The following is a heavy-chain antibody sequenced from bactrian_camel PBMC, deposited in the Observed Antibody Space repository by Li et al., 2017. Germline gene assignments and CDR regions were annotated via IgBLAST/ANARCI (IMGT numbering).Heavy chain of an antibody. CDR1: GYTYSAYT. D-gene: IGHD1*01. CDR2: IDSDDYT. J-gene: IGHJ4*01. Sequence: HVQLVESGGGSVQTGGSLRLSCVVSGYTYSAYTMGWFRQATGNEREGVAAIDSDDYTYYRDSVKGRFTISQGSAKNTLYLQMNSLKPEDTARYYCAAATNIACTYSDVTREATYNYWGQGTQVTVS. V-gene: IGHV3S55*01. CDR3: AAATNIACTYSDVTREATYNY.